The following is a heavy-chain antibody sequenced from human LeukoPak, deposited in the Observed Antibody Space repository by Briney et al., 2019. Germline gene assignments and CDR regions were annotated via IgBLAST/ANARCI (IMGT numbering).Heavy chain of an antibody. J-gene: IGHJ4*02. CDR2: ISSSGSTI. D-gene: IGHD4-17*01. Sequence: GGSLRLSCAASGFTFSSYEMNWVRQAPGKGLEWVSYISSSGSTIYYADSVKGRFTISRDNAKYSLYLQMNSLRAEDTAVYYCARGPYGDYGQGFDYWGQGTLVTVSS. V-gene: IGHV3-48*03. CDR3: ARGPYGDYGQGFDY. CDR1: GFTFSSYE.